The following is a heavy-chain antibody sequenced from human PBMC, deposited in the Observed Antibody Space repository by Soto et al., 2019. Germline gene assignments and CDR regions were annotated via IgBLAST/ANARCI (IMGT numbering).Heavy chain of an antibody. CDR1: GGSISRYY. CDR2: IYYSGST. D-gene: IGHD6-13*01. CDR3: AIVFSWAAAGHDAFDI. Sequence: SETLSLTCTVSGGSISRYYWSWIRQPPGKGLEWIGYIYYSGSTNYNPSLKSRVTISVDTSKNQFSLKLSSVTAADTAVYYCAIVFSWAAAGHDAFDIWGQGTMVSVSS. J-gene: IGHJ3*02. V-gene: IGHV4-59*01.